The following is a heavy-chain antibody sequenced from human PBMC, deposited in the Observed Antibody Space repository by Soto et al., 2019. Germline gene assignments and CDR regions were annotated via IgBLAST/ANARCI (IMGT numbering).Heavy chain of an antibody. CDR3: VKGGYTFAYE. CDR1: GFSFSTSS. Sequence: EVQLLELGGDLVQPGGSLRLSCAASGFSFSTSSMPWVRQPPGKGLEWVSAISPSASDTLDADSVKGRFTISRDNSQNTLFLQMTSLRADDTAVYYCVKGGYTFAYEWGQGALVTVSS. CDR2: ISPSASDT. V-gene: IGHV3-23*01. J-gene: IGHJ4*02. D-gene: IGHD3-22*01.